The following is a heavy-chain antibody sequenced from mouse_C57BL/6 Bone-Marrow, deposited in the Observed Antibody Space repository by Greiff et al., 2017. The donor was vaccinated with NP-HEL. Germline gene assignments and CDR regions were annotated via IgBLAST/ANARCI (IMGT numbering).Heavy chain of an antibody. V-gene: IGHV1-64*01. J-gene: IGHJ2*01. CDR1: GYTFTSYW. D-gene: IGHD1-1*01. Sequence: QVQLQQSGAELVKPGASVKLSCKASGYTFTSYWMHWVKQRPGQGLEWIGMIHPNSGSTNYNEKFKSKATLTVDKSSSTAYMQLGSLTSEDSAVYYCARGLITTVVAPDYWGQGTTLTVSS. CDR3: ARGLITTVVAPDY. CDR2: IHPNSGST.